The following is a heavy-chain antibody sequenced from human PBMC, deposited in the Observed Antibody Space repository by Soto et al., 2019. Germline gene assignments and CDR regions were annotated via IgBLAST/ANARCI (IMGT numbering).Heavy chain of an antibody. V-gene: IGHV3-23*01. Sequence: GGSLRLSCAASGFTFSSYAMSWVRQAPGKGLEWVSAISGSGGSTYYADSVKGRFTISRDNSKNTLYLQMNSLRAEDTAVYYCAKDKQRLEGGLLRKTAEYFQHWGQGTLVTVSS. D-gene: IGHD6-25*01. CDR2: ISGSGGST. J-gene: IGHJ1*01. CDR3: AKDKQRLEGGLLRKTAEYFQH. CDR1: GFTFSSYA.